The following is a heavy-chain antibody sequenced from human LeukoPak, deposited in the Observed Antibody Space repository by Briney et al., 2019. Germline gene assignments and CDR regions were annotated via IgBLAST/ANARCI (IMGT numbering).Heavy chain of an antibody. J-gene: IGHJ5*02. CDR1: RGSVSSGTYY. V-gene: IGHV4-61*01. Sequence: KPSETLSLTCTVSRGSVSSGTYYWSWIRQPPGKGLEWIGYVSYSGSINYNPARKSQITISLDTSKHQFSLKVNSVTAADTAVYYCARETTPNSFAPWGQGTLVTVSS. CDR2: VSYSGSI. CDR3: ARETTPNSFAP. D-gene: IGHD4-11*01.